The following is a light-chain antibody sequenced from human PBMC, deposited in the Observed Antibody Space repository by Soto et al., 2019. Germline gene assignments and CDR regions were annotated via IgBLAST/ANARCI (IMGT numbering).Light chain of an antibody. V-gene: IGKV1-5*01. CDR2: DVS. J-gene: IGKJ1*01. Sequence: DIPMTQSPSTLSASVGDTVTITCRAGQNVRSWLAWYQQKVGGAPKLLIYDVSTLESGVPSRFSSGGSGTEFTLTISSLQPDDFATYYCQQYSDYSTFGQGTRLEIK. CDR1: QNVRSW. CDR3: QQYSDYST.